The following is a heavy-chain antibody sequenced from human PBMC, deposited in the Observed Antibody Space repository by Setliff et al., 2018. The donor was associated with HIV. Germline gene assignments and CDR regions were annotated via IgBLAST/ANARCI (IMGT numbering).Heavy chain of an antibody. CDR3: ARRGDSSSYLYAFEI. Sequence: PSETLSLTCADSGGSINSGGYYWTWIRQHPGMGLEWIGYIHYSGSTYYNPSLKSRVTISVDTSKNQFSLKLSSVTAADTAVYYCARRGDSSSYLYAFEIWGQGTMVTVSS. CDR2: IHYSGST. J-gene: IGHJ3*02. D-gene: IGHD3-22*01. V-gene: IGHV4-31*11. CDR1: GGSINSGGYY.